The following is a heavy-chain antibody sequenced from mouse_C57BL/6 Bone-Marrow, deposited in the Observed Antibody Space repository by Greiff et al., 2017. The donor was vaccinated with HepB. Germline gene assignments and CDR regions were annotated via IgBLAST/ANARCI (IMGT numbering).Heavy chain of an antibody. Sequence: EVQLQQSGAELVRPGASVKLSCTASGFNIKDDYMHWVKQRPEQGLEWIGWIDPENGDTEYASKFQGKATITADTSSNTAYLQLSSLTSEDTAVYYCTTEPFYNYYGSSYYWYFDVWGTGTTVTVSS. CDR1: GFNIKDDY. CDR2: IDPENGDT. CDR3: TTEPFYNYYGSSYYWYFDV. J-gene: IGHJ1*03. D-gene: IGHD1-1*01. V-gene: IGHV14-4*01.